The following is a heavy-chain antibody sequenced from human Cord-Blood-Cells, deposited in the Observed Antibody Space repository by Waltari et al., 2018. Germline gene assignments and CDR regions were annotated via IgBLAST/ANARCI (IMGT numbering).Heavy chain of an antibody. Sequence: QVQLQQWGAGLLKPSETLSLTCAVYGGSFSGYYWSWIRQPPGKGLEWIGEINHSGSTNYHPSLKRRVTISVDTSKNRFSLKLSSVTAADTAVYYCARARRRYYGSGSYYNYFQHWGQGTLVTVSS. CDR1: GGSFSGYY. V-gene: IGHV4-34*01. D-gene: IGHD3-10*01. CDR3: ARARRRYYGSGSYYNYFQH. CDR2: INHSGST. J-gene: IGHJ1*01.